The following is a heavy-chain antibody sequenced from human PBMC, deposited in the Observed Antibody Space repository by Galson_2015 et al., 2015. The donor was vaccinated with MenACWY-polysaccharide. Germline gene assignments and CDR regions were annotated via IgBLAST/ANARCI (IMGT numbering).Heavy chain of an antibody. CDR3: AKRKYCDTSTRYGFDY. J-gene: IGHJ4*02. Sequence: SLRLSCAASGFTFSSYAMSWVRQAPGKGLEWVSAVSADGGSTYYADSVKGRFTISRDNSKNTLYLQMNTLRAEDTALYYCAKRKYCDTSTRYGFDYWGQGTLVTVSS. CDR2: VSADGGST. D-gene: IGHD2/OR15-2a*01. CDR1: GFTFSSYA. V-gene: IGHV3-23*01.